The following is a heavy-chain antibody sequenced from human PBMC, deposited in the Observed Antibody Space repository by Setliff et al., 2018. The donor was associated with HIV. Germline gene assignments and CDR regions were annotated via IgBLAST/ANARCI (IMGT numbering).Heavy chain of an antibody. J-gene: IGHJ3*01. Sequence: SVKVSCKASGGTFSSYAISWVRQAPGQGLEWMGGIIPIFGSVKYPQRFQGRVTITADESTSTAYMELSNLGSEDTAVYYCARRIGFDVWGQGTMVTVSS. CDR2: IIPIFGSV. V-gene: IGHV1-69*13. CDR3: ARRIGFDV. D-gene: IGHD2-15*01. CDR1: GGTFSSYA.